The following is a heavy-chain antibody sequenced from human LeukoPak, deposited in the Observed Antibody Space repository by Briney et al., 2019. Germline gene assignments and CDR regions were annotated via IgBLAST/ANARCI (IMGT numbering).Heavy chain of an antibody. CDR3: AREGARSSDTSGSYPLDY. CDR1: GYTFSNFD. Sequence: ASVKVSCKASGYTFSNFDINWVRQATGQGLEWMGWMNPHSGNTGYSQKFQGRVTITKNSSISTAYMELSSLTPEDTAVYYCAREGARSSDTSGSYPLDYWGQGTLVTVSS. CDR2: MNPHSGNT. J-gene: IGHJ4*02. D-gene: IGHD1-26*01. V-gene: IGHV1-8*03.